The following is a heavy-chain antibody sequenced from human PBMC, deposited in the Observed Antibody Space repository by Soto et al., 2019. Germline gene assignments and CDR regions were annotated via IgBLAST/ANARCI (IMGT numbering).Heavy chain of an antibody. D-gene: IGHD2-2*03. J-gene: IGHJ4*02. CDR3: ERDLSGYCSSTSCPFAL. Sequence: PGGSLRLSCAASGLTLSRYSMNWVRQAPGKGLEWVSSISSSSSYIYYADSVKGRFTISRDNAKNSLYLQMNSPRAEDTAVYYCERDLSGYCSSTSCPFALWAQGTLVTVSS. V-gene: IGHV3-21*01. CDR1: GLTLSRYS. CDR2: ISSSSSYI.